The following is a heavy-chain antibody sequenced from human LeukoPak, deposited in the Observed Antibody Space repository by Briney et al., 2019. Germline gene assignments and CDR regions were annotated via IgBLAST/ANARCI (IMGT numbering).Heavy chain of an antibody. CDR3: GREGGGGATSHLDY. J-gene: IGHJ4*02. V-gene: IGHV3-30*04. D-gene: IGHD1-26*01. CDR2: ISYDGSNK. CDR1: GFTFNNYA. Sequence: GRSLRLSCAASGFTFNNYAMHWVRQAPGKGLEWVAAISYDGSNKYYADSVKGRFTISRDNSKNTLYLQMNSLRAEDTAVYYCGREGGGGATSHLDYWGQGTLVTVSS.